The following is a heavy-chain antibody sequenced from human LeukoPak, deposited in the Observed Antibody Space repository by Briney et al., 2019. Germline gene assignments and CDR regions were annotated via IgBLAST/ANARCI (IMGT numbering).Heavy chain of an antibody. CDR3: AGTHSSSYRVYFDY. Sequence: PSETLSLTCTVSGVSISSYYWSWIRQPAGKGLEWIGRIYTSGSTNYNPSLKSRVTMSVDTSKNQFSLKLSSVTAADTAVYYCAGTHSSSYRVYFDYWGQGTLVTVSS. J-gene: IGHJ4*02. CDR2: IYTSGST. CDR1: GVSISSYY. D-gene: IGHD6-6*01. V-gene: IGHV4-4*07.